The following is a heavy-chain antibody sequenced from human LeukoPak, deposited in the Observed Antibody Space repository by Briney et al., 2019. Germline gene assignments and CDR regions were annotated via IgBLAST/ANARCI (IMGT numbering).Heavy chain of an antibody. J-gene: IGHJ4*02. CDR3: ARDFYDFWSGYPEYYFDY. D-gene: IGHD3-3*01. CDR2: ISSNGGST. CDR1: GFTFSSYA. V-gene: IGHV3-64*01. Sequence: GGSLRLSCAASGFTFSSYAMHWVRQAPGKGLEYVSAISSNGGSTYYANSVKGRFTISRDNSKNTLYLQMGSPRAEDMAVYYCARDFYDFWSGYPEYYFDYWGQGTLVTVSS.